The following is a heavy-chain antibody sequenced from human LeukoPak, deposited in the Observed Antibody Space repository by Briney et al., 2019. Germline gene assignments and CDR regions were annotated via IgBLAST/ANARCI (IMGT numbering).Heavy chain of an antibody. J-gene: IGHJ4*02. CDR3: AKGSYYDSSGSFYFDY. CDR1: GFTFSSYA. Sequence: GSLRLSCAASGFTFSSYAMSWVRQAPGKGLEWVSGISGSGDNTYYADSVKGRFTISRDNSKNTLYVQVNSLGTEDTAAYYCAKGSYYDSSGSFYFDYWGQGTLVTVSS. CDR2: ISGSGDNT. D-gene: IGHD3-22*01. V-gene: IGHV3-23*01.